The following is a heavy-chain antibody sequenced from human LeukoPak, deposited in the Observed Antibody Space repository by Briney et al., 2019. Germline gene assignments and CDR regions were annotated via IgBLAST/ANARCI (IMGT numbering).Heavy chain of an antibody. V-gene: IGHV3-21*01. Sequence: PGGSLRLSCAASGFTFSSYSMNWVRQDPGKGLEWVSSISSSSSYIYYADSVKGRFTISRDNAKNSLYLQMNSLRAEDTAVYYCARDARTSWGNDYWGQGTLVTVSS. J-gene: IGHJ4*02. CDR1: GFTFSSYS. CDR2: ISSSSSYI. D-gene: IGHD2-2*01. CDR3: ARDARTSWGNDY.